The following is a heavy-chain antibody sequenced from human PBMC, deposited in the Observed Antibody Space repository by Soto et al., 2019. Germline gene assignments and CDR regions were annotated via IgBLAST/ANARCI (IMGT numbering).Heavy chain of an antibody. Sequence: SETLSLTCTVSGGSISSYYWSWIRQPPGKGLEWIGYIYYSGSTNYNPSLKSRVTISVDTSKNQFSLKLSSVTAADTAVYYCARGETPFIAAAGTEHFQHWGQGTLVTVYS. D-gene: IGHD6-13*01. CDR1: GGSISSYY. CDR3: ARGETPFIAAAGTEHFQH. CDR2: IYYSGST. V-gene: IGHV4-59*01. J-gene: IGHJ1*01.